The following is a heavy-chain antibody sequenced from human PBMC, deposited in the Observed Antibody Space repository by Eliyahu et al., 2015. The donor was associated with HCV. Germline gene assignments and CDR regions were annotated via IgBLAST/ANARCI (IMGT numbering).Heavy chain of an antibody. Sequence: EVQLVESGGGLVQPGGSLRLSCSASGFTFGSYAMHWVRQAPGKGLEYVSSISTNGGSTHYADSVKGRLTISRDNSKNTLYLQMNSLRPEDTAVYYCVKDWWRSSGWGYYFDYWGQGNLVTVSS. D-gene: IGHD6-19*01. V-gene: IGHV3-64D*06. CDR2: ISTNGGST. J-gene: IGHJ4*02. CDR3: VKDWWRSSGWGYYFDY. CDR1: GFTFGSYA.